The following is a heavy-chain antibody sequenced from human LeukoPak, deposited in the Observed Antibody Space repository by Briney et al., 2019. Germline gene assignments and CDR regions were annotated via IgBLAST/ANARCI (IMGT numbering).Heavy chain of an antibody. CDR3: ARDPFRSSFDS. D-gene: IGHD1-26*01. CDR2: IYISGVT. J-gene: IGHJ4*02. V-gene: IGHV4-4*07. CDR1: GGSLSGYY. Sequence: PSETLSLTCAVYGGSLSGYYWNWIRQPAGRELEWIGRIYISGVTHYNPSLKNRVTMSVDTFKNQFSLKLFSVTAADTAVYYCARDPFRSSFDSWGQGTLVTVSS.